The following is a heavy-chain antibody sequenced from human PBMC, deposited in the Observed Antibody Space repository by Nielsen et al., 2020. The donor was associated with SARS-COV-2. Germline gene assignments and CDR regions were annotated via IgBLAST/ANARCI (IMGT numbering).Heavy chain of an antibody. V-gene: IGHV4-34*01. J-gene: IGHJ5*02. CDR3: ARGVSLGHSSNWYISGDWFDP. CDR2: INHSGST. D-gene: IGHD6-13*01. Sequence: RQPPGKGLEWIGEINHSGSTNYNPSLKSRGTISVDTSKNQFSLKLSSVTAADTAVYYCARGVSLGHSSNWYISGDWFDPWGQGTLVTVSS.